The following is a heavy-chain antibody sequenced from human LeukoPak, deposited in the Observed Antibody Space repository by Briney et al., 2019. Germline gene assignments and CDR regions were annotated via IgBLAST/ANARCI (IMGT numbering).Heavy chain of an antibody. J-gene: IGHJ4*02. CDR2: ISYDGSNK. CDR3: ARVLNYYDSVGYYFSY. Sequence: GGSLRLSCAASGFTFSYYAMHGVRQAQGKGLEWVAVISYDGSNKYYADCVKVRFTIYRDNSKNTLFLQMHSLRAEDTAVYYCARVLNYYDSVGYYFSYWGQGTLVTVSS. D-gene: IGHD3-22*01. V-gene: IGHV3-30-3*01. CDR1: GFTFSYYA.